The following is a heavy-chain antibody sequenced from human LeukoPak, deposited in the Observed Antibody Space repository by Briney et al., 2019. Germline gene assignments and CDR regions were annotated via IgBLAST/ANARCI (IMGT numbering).Heavy chain of an antibody. CDR3: ARGGGSLVAFDI. V-gene: IGHV3-30-3*01. CDR1: GFTFSSYA. Sequence: GGSLRLSCAASGFTFSSYAMHWVRQAPGKGLEWVAVISYDGSNKYYADSVKGRFTISRDNSKNRLYLQMNSLRAEDTAVYYCARGGGSLVAFDIWGQGTMVTVSS. D-gene: IGHD2-8*02. J-gene: IGHJ3*02. CDR2: ISYDGSNK.